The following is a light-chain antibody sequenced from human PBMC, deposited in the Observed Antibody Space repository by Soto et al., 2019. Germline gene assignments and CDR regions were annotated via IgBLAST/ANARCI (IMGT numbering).Light chain of an antibody. J-gene: IGLJ2*01. Sequence: QSVLTKPPSVSGAPGQRVTISCTGSSSNIGAGYDVHWYQQLPGTAPKLLIYVNSNRPSGVPDRFSGSKSGTSAFLAITGLQAEDEADYYCQSYDSSLSAVVFGGGTKLTVL. CDR2: VNS. CDR3: QSYDSSLSAVV. V-gene: IGLV1-40*01. CDR1: SSNIGAGYD.